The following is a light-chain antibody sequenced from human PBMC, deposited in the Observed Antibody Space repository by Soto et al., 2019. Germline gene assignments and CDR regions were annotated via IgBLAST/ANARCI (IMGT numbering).Light chain of an antibody. CDR2: DAS. CDR3: QQYNTWPPLT. CDR1: QSVISN. J-gene: IGKJ4*01. Sequence: EIVVTQSPATLSVSPGERATLSCRASQSVISNLVWYQQKPGQAPRLLIYDASTRATGIPARFSGSGSGTDFTLTISSLQSEDFAVYYCQQYNTWPPLTFGGGTKVEIK. V-gene: IGKV3-15*01.